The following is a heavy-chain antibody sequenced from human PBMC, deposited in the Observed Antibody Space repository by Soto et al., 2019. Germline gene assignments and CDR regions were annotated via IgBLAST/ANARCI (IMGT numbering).Heavy chain of an antibody. D-gene: IGHD3-3*01. J-gene: IGHJ6*03. CDR3: AKGITIFAFYMDV. V-gene: IGHV3-30*18. CDR1: GFTFSSYG. CDR2: ISYDGSNK. Sequence: GGSLRLSCAASGFTFSSYGMHWVRQAPGKGLEWVAVISYDGSNKYYADSVKGRFTISRDNSKNTLYLQMNSLRAEDTAVYYCAKGITIFAFYMDVWGKGTTVTVSS.